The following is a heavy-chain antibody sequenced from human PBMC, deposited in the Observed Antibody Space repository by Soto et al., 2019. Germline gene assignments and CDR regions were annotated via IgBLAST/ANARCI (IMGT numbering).Heavy chain of an antibody. Sequence: PSQTLSLTCAISGDSVSSNSAAWNCIRQSPSRGLEWLGRAYYRSQWYYDSAVSVRSRITVIPDTSKNQFSLQLNSVTPEDTAVNYCTIFKGYSRHHNGLSVRGQGTTVLVSS. J-gene: IGHJ6*02. CDR3: TIFKGYSRHHNGLSV. D-gene: IGHD3-3*01. V-gene: IGHV6-1*01. CDR2: AYYRSQWYY. CDR1: GDSVSSNSAA.